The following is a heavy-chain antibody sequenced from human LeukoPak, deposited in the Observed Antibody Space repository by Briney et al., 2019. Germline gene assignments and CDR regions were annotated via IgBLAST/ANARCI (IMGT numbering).Heavy chain of an antibody. J-gene: IGHJ6*03. CDR3: AREGGVGPTAPTDYYYYQMDV. V-gene: IGHV1-18*01. Sequence: ASVKVSCKASGYTLISYGISWVRQAPGQGLEWMGWISAYTGNTNYAQKLQGRVTMTTDTSTSTAYMELRSLRSDDTAVYYCAREGGVGPTAPTDYYYYQMDVWGKGTTVTVSS. D-gene: IGHD1-26*01. CDR2: ISAYTGNT. CDR1: GYTLISYG.